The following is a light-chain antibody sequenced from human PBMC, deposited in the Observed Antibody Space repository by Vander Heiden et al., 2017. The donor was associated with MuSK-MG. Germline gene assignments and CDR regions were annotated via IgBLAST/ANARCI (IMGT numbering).Light chain of an antibody. V-gene: IGKV1-33*01. CDR2: DAS. J-gene: IGKJ5*01. CDR3: QQYDNLPRIT. Sequence: DIQMTQSPSSLSASVGDRVTITCQASQDISNYLNWYQQKPGKAPKLLIYDASNLETGVPSRFSGSGYGTDFTFTISSRQPEDIAPYYCQQYDNLPRITFGQGTLLEIK. CDR1: QDISNY.